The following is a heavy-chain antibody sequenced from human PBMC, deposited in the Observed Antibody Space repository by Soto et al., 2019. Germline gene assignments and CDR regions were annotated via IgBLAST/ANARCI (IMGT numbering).Heavy chain of an antibody. CDR3: AKDKSYSSSSFDY. J-gene: IGHJ4*02. CDR1: GFTFDDYA. D-gene: IGHD6-6*01. V-gene: IGHV3-9*01. CDR2: ISWNSGSM. Sequence: GGSLRLSCAASGFTFDDYAMHWVRQAPGKGLEWVSGISWNSGSMGYADSVKGRFTISRDNAKNSLYLQMNSLRAEDTALYYCAKDKSYSSSSFDYWGQGTLVTVSS.